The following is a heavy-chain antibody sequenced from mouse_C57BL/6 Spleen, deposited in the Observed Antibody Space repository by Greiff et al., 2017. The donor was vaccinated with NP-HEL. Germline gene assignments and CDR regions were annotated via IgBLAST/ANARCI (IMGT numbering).Heavy chain of an antibody. CDR2: IWRGGST. Sequence: QVQLKESGPGLVQPSQSLSITCTVSGFSLTSYGVHWVRQSPGKGLEWLGVIWRGGSTDYNAAFMSRLSITKDNSKSQVFFKMNSLQADDTAIYYCAKGDYGSSYDYAMDYWGQGTSVTVSS. CDR1: GFSLTSYG. V-gene: IGHV2-5*01. CDR3: AKGDYGSSYDYAMDY. D-gene: IGHD1-1*01. J-gene: IGHJ4*01.